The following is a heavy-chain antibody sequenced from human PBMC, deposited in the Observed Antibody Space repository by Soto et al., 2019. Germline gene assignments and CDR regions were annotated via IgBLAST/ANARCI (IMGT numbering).Heavy chain of an antibody. CDR3: ARVDTTVADFDY. J-gene: IGHJ4*02. D-gene: IGHD5-18*01. Sequence: ASVKVSCKASGYTFTSYDISWVRQAPGHGLEWMGWISAYNGNTNYAQKLQGRVTMTTDTSTSTAYMELRSLRPDDTAVYYCARVDTTVADFDYWGQGTLVTVSS. CDR1: GYTFTSYD. CDR2: ISAYNGNT. V-gene: IGHV1-18*01.